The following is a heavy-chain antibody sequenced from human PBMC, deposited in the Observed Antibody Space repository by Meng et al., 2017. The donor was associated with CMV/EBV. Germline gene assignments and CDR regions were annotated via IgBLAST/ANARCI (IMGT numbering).Heavy chain of an antibody. CDR3: ARGGNWFDP. J-gene: IGHJ5*02. V-gene: IGHV4-34*01. CDR2: INHSGST. CDR1: GGSFSGYY. Sequence: LQKLGPGLFKPSETLSLSCVFYGGSFSGYYWSWIRQPPGKGLEWIGEINHSGSTNYNPSLKSRVTISVDTSKNQFSLKLSSVTAADTAVYYCARGGNWFDPWGQGTLVTVSS.